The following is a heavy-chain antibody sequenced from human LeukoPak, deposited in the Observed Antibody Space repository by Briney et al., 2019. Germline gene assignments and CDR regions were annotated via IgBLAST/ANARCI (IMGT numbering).Heavy chain of an antibody. CDR3: VKVAEMGTILGELHK. CDR1: GFTFSNYA. J-gene: IGHJ4*02. D-gene: IGHD3-16*01. CDR2: IAGNGGRT. V-gene: IGHV3-23*01. Sequence: GGSLRLSCAASGFTFSNYAMSWVRQAPGKGLERVSAIAGNGGRTYYADSVKGRFTISRDNSKNTLYLQMNSLRAEDTAVYYCVKVAEMGTILGELHKWGQGTLVTVSS.